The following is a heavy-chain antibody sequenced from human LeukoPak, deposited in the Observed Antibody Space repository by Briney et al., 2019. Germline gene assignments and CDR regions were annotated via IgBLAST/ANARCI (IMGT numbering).Heavy chain of an antibody. D-gene: IGHD3-22*01. CDR2: IYYSGST. CDR3: ARAPDDIRGYYPLDY. V-gene: IGHV4-59*01. Sequence: SETLSLTCTVSGGSISSYYWSWIRQPPGKGLEWLGYIYYSGSTNYNPSLKSRVTISVDTSKNQFSLKLSSVTAADTAVYYCARAPDDIRGYYPLDYWGQGTLATVSS. CDR1: GGSISSYY. J-gene: IGHJ4*02.